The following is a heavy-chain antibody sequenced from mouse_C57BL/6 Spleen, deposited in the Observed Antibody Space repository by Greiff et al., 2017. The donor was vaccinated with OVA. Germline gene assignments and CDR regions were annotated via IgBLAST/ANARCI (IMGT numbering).Heavy chain of an antibody. CDR1: GFNIKNTY. D-gene: IGHD2-9*01. CDR3: ARSYCANDGGFAY. Sequence: EVQLQQSVAELVRPGASVKLSCTASGFNIKNTYMHWVKQRPEQGLEWIGRIDPANGNTKYDPKFKGKATLTADTSSNTAYLQLSSLTSEDTSIYDCARSYCANDGGFAYWGQGTLVTVSA. CDR2: IDPANGNT. J-gene: IGHJ3*01. V-gene: IGHV14-3*01.